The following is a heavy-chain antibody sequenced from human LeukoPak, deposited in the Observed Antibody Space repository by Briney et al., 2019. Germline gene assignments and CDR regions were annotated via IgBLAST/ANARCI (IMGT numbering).Heavy chain of an antibody. CDR1: GGSISSTSYY. CDR3: ARHLTVGYYDSSGPRNDAFDI. CDR2: IYYTGST. D-gene: IGHD3-22*01. Sequence: SETLSLTCTVSGGSISSTSYYWGWIRQPPGKGLEWIGSIYYTGSTHYNPSLKSRATISVDTSKNQFSLKLSSVTAADAAVYYCARHLTVGYYDSSGPRNDAFDIWGQGTMVTVSS. V-gene: IGHV4-39*01. J-gene: IGHJ3*02.